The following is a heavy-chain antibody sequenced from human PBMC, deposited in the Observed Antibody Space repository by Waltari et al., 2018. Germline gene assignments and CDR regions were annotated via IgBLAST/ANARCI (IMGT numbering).Heavy chain of an antibody. Sequence: WGGIRQPAGKGLEWIGRIYTSGSTNYNPSLKSRVTMSVDTSKNQFSLKLSSVTAADTAVYYCARVVGGRRHYGMDVWGQGTTVTVSS. CDR3: ARVVGGRRHYGMDV. J-gene: IGHJ6*02. CDR2: IYTSGST. D-gene: IGHD3-10*01. V-gene: IGHV4-4*07.